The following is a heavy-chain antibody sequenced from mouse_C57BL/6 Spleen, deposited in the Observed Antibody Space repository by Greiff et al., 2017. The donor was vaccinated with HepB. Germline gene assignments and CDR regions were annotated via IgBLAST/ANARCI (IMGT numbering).Heavy chain of an antibody. V-gene: IGHV1-69*01. CDR3: ARDWSGGFDV. J-gene: IGHJ1*03. CDR1: GYTFTSYW. Sequence: QVQLQQPGAELVMPGASVKLSCKASGYTFTSYWMHWVKQRPGQGLEWIGEIDPSDSYTNYNQKFKGKSTLTVDKSSSTAYMQLSSLTSEDSAVYYCARDWSGGFDVWGTGTTVTVSS. CDR2: IDPSDSYT.